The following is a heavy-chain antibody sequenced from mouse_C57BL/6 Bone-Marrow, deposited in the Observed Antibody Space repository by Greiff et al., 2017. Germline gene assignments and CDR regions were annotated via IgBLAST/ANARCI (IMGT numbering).Heavy chain of an antibody. CDR3: AIWLRRRDYAMDY. Sequence: DVMLVESGGGLVQPGESLKLSCESNEYEFPSHDMSWVRKTPEKRLELVAAINSDGGSTYYPDTMERRFIISRDNTKKTLYLQMSSLRSEDTALYYCAIWLRRRDYAMDYWGQGTSVTVSS. CDR2: INSDGGST. D-gene: IGHD2-2*01. CDR1: EYEFPSHD. V-gene: IGHV5-2*01. J-gene: IGHJ4*01.